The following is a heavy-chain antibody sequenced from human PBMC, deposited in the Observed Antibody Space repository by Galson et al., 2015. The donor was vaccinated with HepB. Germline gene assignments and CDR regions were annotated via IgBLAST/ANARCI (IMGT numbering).Heavy chain of an antibody. D-gene: IGHD3-10*01. Sequence: SVKVSCKASGGTFSSYAISWVRQAPGQGLEWMGGIIPIFGTANYAQKFQGRVTITADESTSTAYMELSSLRSEDTAVYYCARSHGFGELVGLEAFDIWGQGTMVTVSS. CDR2: IIPIFGTA. J-gene: IGHJ3*02. V-gene: IGHV1-69*13. CDR3: ARSHGFGELVGLEAFDI. CDR1: GGTFSSYA.